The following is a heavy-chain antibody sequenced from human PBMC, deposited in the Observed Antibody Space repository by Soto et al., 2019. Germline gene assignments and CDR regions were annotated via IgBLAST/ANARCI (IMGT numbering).Heavy chain of an antibody. CDR3: AKESGWLGRDYWYFDL. CDR1: GFTFDDYA. J-gene: IGHJ2*01. V-gene: IGHV3-9*01. CDR2: ISWNSGSI. D-gene: IGHD6-19*01. Sequence: GGSLRLSCAASGFTFDDYAMHWVRQAPGKGLEWVSGISWNSGSIGYADSVKGRFTISRDNAKNSLYLQMNSLRAEDTALYYCAKESGWLGRDYWYFDLWGRGTLVTVSS.